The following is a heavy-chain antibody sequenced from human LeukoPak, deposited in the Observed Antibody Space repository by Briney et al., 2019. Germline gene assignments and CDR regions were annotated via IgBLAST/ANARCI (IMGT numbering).Heavy chain of an antibody. CDR2: IYYSGST. V-gene: IGHV4-61*08. D-gene: IGHD2-2*02. Sequence: PSQTLCLTCTVSGGSISSGGYYWSWIRQPPGKGLEWIGYIYYSGSTNYNPSLKSRVTISVDTSKNQFSLKLSSVTAADTAVYYCARLRGYCSSTSCYTAYYYYGMDVWGQGTTVTVSS. J-gene: IGHJ6*02. CDR1: GGSISSGGYY. CDR3: ARLRGYCSSTSCYTAYYYYGMDV.